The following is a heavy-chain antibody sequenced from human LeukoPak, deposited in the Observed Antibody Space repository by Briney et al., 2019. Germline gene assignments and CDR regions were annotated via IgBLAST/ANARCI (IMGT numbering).Heavy chain of an antibody. D-gene: IGHD6-13*01. CDR2: ISSSSSYI. Sequence: GGALRLSFAASGFIFSSYSMNWVRQAPGKGLQWVSSISSSSSYIYYADSVKGRFTISRDNAKNSLFLQMNSLRSEDMAVYYCASDSSSGNYYGMDVWGQGTTVTVSS. V-gene: IGHV3-21*01. J-gene: IGHJ6*02. CDR1: GFIFSSYS. CDR3: ASDSSSGNYYGMDV.